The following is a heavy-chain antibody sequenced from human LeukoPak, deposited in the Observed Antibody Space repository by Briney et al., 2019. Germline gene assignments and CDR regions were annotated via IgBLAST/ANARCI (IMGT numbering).Heavy chain of an antibody. CDR1: GGSISSYY. V-gene: IGHV4-4*07. D-gene: IGHD2-2*02. CDR2: IYTSGST. CDR3: ARNLGYCSSTSCYIAWFDP. J-gene: IGHJ5*02. Sequence: SETLSLTCTVSGGSISSYYWSWIRQPAGKGLEWIVRIYTSGSTNYNPSLKSRVTMSVDTSKNQFSLKLTSVTAADTAVYYCARNLGYCSSTSCYIAWFDPWGQGTLVTVSS.